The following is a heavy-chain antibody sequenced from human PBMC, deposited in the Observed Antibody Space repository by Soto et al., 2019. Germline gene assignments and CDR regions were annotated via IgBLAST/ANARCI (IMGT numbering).Heavy chain of an antibody. Sequence: GGSLRLSCAASGFTFSDYAVSWVRQAPGKGLEWVSAVSGLGSSTFYADSVKGRFSISRDNSKNTLYLQMNSLRAEDTAVYYCTRGGCASANARPFDYWGQGTLVTVSS. D-gene: IGHD3-10*01. CDR1: GFTFSDYA. CDR3: TRGGCASANARPFDY. J-gene: IGHJ4*02. V-gene: IGHV3-23*01. CDR2: VSGLGSST.